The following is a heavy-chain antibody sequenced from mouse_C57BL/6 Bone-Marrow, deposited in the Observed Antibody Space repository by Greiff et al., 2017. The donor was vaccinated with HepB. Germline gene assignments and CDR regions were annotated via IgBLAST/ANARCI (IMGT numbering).Heavy chain of an antibody. J-gene: IGHJ3*01. CDR3: ARWGYSKEAWFAY. V-gene: IGHV1-52*01. D-gene: IGHD2-5*01. CDR1: GYTFTSYW. Sequence: QVQLQQPGSELVRPGSSVKLSCKASGYTFTSYWMHWVKQRPIQGLEWIGNIDPSDSETHYNQKFKDKATLTVDKSSSTAYMQLSSLTSEDSAVYYCARWGYSKEAWFAYWGQGTLVTVSA. CDR2: IDPSDSET.